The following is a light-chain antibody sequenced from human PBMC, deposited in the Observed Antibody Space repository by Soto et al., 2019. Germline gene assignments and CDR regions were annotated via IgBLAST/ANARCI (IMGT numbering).Light chain of an antibody. CDR2: QDS. CDR1: KLGDKY. J-gene: IGLJ2*01. Sequence: SYELTQPPSVSVSPGQTASITCSGDKLGDKYACWYQQKPRPSPVLVIYQDSKRPSGIPERFSGSNSGNTATLTISGTQAMDEADYYCQAWDSSTVVFGGGTKLTVL. V-gene: IGLV3-1*01. CDR3: QAWDSSTVV.